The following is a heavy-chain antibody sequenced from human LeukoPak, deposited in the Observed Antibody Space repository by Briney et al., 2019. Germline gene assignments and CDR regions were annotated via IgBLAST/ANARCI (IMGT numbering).Heavy chain of an antibody. CDR2: IDHSGIT. CDR3: GRDRPTGYYDY. D-gene: IGHD3-9*01. V-gene: IGHV4-38-2*02. J-gene: IGHJ4*02. Sequence: SETLSLTCTVSSYSISSGYYWGWIRQPPGKGLEWIASIDHSGITYYNPSLKSRVTISVDTSKNQFSLKVTSVTAADTAVYYCGRDRPTGYYDYWGQGTLVTVSS. CDR1: SYSISSGYY.